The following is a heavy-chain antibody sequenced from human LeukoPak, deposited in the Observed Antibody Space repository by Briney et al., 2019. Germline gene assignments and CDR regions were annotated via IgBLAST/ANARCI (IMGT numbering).Heavy chain of an antibody. D-gene: IGHD2-21*02. CDR2: ISYDGSNK. CDR1: GFTFSSYG. CDR3: AKETDGVDAFDI. J-gene: IGHJ3*02. Sequence: PGGSLRLSCAASGFTFSSYGMHWVRQAPGKGLEWVAAISYDGSNKFYADSVKGRFTISRDNSKNTLYLQMNSLRAEDTAVYYCAKETDGVDAFDIWGQGTMVTVSS. V-gene: IGHV3-30*18.